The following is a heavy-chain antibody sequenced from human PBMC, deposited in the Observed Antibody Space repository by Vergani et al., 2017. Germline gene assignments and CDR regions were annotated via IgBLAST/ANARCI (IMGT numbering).Heavy chain of an antibody. CDR1: GFTFSSYA. CDR2: ISHDGSNK. CDR3: ARDQEWYSSSWYRSAFDI. J-gene: IGHJ3*02. D-gene: IGHD6-13*01. V-gene: IGHV3-30*01. Sequence: QVQLVESGGGVVQPGRSLRLSCAASGFTFSSYAMHWVRQAPGKGLEWVAVISHDGSNKYYADSVKGRFTISRDNSKNTLYLQMNSLRAEDTAVYYCARDQEWYSSSWYRSAFDIWGQGTTVTVSS.